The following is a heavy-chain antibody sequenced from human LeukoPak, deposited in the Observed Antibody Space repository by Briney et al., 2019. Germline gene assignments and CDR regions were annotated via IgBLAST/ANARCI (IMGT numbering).Heavy chain of an antibody. CDR1: RFTSNSYA. CDR3: ARNENSGWGYFDY. D-gene: IGHD5-12*01. Sequence: GGSLRLSCAASRFTSNSYAMSWVRQAPGKGLEWVSVIGGSNGITFYVGSVKGRFTISRDNSKDTLYLQMNSLRAEDTAVYYCARNENSGWGYFDYWGQGTLVTVSS. CDR2: IGGSNGIT. V-gene: IGHV3-23*01. J-gene: IGHJ4*02.